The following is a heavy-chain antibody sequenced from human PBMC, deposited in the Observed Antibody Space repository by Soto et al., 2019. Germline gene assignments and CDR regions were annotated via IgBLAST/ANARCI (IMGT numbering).Heavy chain of an antibody. J-gene: IGHJ3*02. CDR1: GFSFSSYA. D-gene: IGHD3-16*01. CDR2: ISSDGRNK. CDR3: XXXGAETLAFAI. Sequence: QVQVVESGGGVVQPGRSLRLSCAASGFSFSSYAMYWVRQAPGKGLEWVAAISSDGRNKYYADSVKGRFTISRDNSKNTXXLQMSTLRAEDTSVXXXXXXGAETLAFAIWGQGTMVTVSS. V-gene: IGHV3-30*03.